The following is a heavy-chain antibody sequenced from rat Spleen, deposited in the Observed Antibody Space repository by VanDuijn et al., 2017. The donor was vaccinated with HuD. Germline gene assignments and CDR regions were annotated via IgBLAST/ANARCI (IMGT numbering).Heavy chain of an antibody. CDR1: GFTFSNYG. V-gene: IGHV5-62*01. CDR2: ISSSSGT. Sequence: VQLAESGGGLVQPGKSLKLSCSASGFTFSNYGMHWIRQGPGKGLDWVAYISSSSGTVYADAVRGRFTISRDNAKNTLYLQLNSLKSEDTATYYCARCSVIIRGSGVMDAWGQGASVTVSS. D-gene: IGHD4-3*01. CDR3: ARCSVIIRGSGVMDA. J-gene: IGHJ4*01.